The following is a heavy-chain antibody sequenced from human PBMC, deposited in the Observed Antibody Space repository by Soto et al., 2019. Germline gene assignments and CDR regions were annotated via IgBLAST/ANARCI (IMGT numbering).Heavy chain of an antibody. D-gene: IGHD3-10*01. CDR3: ARARITMVRGVIIYPPYYYYGMDA. J-gene: IGHJ6*02. CDR1: GGSFSGYY. CDR2: INHSGST. V-gene: IGHV4-34*01. Sequence: LSLTCAVYGGSFSGYYWSWIRQPPGKGLEWIGEINHSGSTNYNPSLKSRVTISVDTSKNQFSLKLSSVTAADTAVYYCARARITMVRGVIIYPPYYYYGMDAWGQGTTVTVSS.